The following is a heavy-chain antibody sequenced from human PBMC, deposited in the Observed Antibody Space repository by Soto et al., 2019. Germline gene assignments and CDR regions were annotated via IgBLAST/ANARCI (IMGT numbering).Heavy chain of an antibody. CDR1: GGSVSSGSYY. D-gene: IGHD3-10*01. CDR3: ARDRGLRVWFDP. J-gene: IGHJ5*02. V-gene: IGHV4-61*01. Sequence: QVQLQESGPGLVKPSETLSLTCTVSGGSVSSGSYYWSWIRQPPGKGLEWIGYIYYSGSTNYNPSLKSRVXIXVXXSKNQFSLKLSSVTAADTAVYYWARDRGLRVWFDPWGQGTLVTVSS. CDR2: IYYSGST.